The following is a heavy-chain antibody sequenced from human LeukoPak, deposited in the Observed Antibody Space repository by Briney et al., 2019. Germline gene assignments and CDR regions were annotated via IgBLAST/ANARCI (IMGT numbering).Heavy chain of an antibody. V-gene: IGHV3-11*01. CDR1: GFTFDDYA. Sequence: PGGSLRLSCAASGFTFDDYAMFWVRQAPGKGLEWVSYISGSGSTIYYADSVKGRFTISRGNAKNSLYLQMNSLRAEDTAVYYCATRIDYGDSGFAYWGQGTLVTVSS. CDR3: ATRIDYGDSGFAY. D-gene: IGHD4-17*01. J-gene: IGHJ4*02. CDR2: ISGSGSTI.